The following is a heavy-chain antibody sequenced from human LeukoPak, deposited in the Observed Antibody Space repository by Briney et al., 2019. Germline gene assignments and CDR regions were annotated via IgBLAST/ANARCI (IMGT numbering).Heavy chain of an antibody. J-gene: IGHJ6*03. CDR3: AREKVTTGYYYYYYMDV. D-gene: IGHD4-17*01. Sequence: GGSLRLSCAASGFTFSSDWMSWVRQAPGKGLEWVANIKQDGSEKYYVDSVKGRFAISRDNAKNSLYLQMNSLTAEDTAVYYCAREKVTTGYYYYYYMDVWGKGTTVTVSS. CDR2: IKQDGSEK. CDR1: GFTFSSDW. V-gene: IGHV3-7*01.